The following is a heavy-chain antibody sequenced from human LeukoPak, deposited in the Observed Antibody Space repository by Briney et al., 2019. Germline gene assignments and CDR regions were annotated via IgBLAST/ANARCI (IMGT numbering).Heavy chain of an antibody. CDR1: GGSFSGYY. J-gene: IGHJ4*02. CDR3: ARLSRGD. V-gene: IGHV4-34*01. D-gene: IGHD2/OR15-2a*01. CDR2: IDHSGST. Sequence: SETLSLTCAVYGGSFSGYYWSWIRQPPGKGLEWIGEIDHSGSTNYNPSLKSRVTISVDASKNQFSLKLSSVTAADTAVYYCARLSRGDWGQGTLVTVSS.